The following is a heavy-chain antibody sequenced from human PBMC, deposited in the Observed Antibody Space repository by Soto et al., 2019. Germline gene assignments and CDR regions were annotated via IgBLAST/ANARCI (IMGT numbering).Heavy chain of an antibody. CDR3: SRFIMVGGWFDPNYYHGMDV. Sequence: QIQLVQSGAEVKKPGASVTVSCKTSGYTFSNYGINWVRQAPGQGLEWMGWISGYNGNTNYAQTVQGRATMTTDTSTGKVYMELMSLKSDDTAIYYCSRFIMVGGWFDPNYYHGMDVWGQGTTVTVSS. CDR1: GYTFSNYG. V-gene: IGHV1-18*01. CDR2: ISGYNGNT. J-gene: IGHJ6*02. D-gene: IGHD6-19*01.